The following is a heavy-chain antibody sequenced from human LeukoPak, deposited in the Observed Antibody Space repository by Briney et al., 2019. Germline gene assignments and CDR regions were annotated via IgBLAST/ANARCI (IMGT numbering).Heavy chain of an antibody. Sequence: GASVKVSCKASGGTFSSYAISWVRQAPGQGLEWMGRIIPILGIANYAQKFQGRVTITADKSTSTAYMELSSLRSEDTAVYYCARDRSYDFWSGYPDYYYYGMDVWGQGTTVTVSS. CDR3: ARDRSYDFWSGYPDYYYYGMDV. D-gene: IGHD3-3*01. CDR1: GGTFSSYA. J-gene: IGHJ6*02. CDR2: IIPILGIA. V-gene: IGHV1-69*04.